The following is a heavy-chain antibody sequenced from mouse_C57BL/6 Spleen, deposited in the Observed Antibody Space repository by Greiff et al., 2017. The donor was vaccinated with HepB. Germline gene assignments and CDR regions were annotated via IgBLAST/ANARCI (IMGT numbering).Heavy chain of an antibody. Sequence: QVQLQQPGAELVKPGASVKPSCKASGYTFTSYWMQWVKQRPGQGLEWIREIDPSDSYTNYNQKFKGKATLTVDTSSSTAYMQLSSLTSEDSAVYYCARRDGYYAMDYWGQGTSVTVSS. CDR3: ARRDGYYAMDY. V-gene: IGHV1-50*01. CDR2: IDPSDSYT. CDR1: GYTFTSYW. D-gene: IGHD2-3*01. J-gene: IGHJ4*01.